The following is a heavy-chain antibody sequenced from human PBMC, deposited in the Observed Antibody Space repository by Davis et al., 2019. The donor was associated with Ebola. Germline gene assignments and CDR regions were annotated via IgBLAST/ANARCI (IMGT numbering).Heavy chain of an antibody. CDR3: ARDSGLRFLEWSDAFDI. J-gene: IGHJ3*02. Sequence: GGSLRLSCAASGFTFSSYAMHWVRQAPGKGLEWVAVISYDGSNKYYADSVKGRFTISRDNSKNTLYLQMNSLRAEDTAVYYCARDSGLRFLEWSDAFDIWGQGTMVTVSS. CDR2: ISYDGSNK. CDR1: GFTFSSYA. D-gene: IGHD3-3*01. V-gene: IGHV3-30-3*01.